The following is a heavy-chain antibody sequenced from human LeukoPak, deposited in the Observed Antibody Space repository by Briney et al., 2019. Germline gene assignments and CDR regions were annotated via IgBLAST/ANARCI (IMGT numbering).Heavy chain of an antibody. J-gene: IGHJ4*02. D-gene: IGHD2-2*02. Sequence: ASVKVSCKASGYTFTGYYMHWVRQAPGQGLEWMGWINPNSGGTNYAQKSQGRVTMTRDTSISTAYMELSRLRSDDTAVYYCARVSFDIVVVPAAIDEDYWGQGTLVTVSS. V-gene: IGHV1-2*02. CDR3: ARVSFDIVVVPAAIDEDY. CDR2: INPNSGGT. CDR1: GYTFTGYY.